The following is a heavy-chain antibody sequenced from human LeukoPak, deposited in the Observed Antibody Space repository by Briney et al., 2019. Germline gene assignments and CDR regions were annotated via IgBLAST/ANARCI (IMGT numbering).Heavy chain of an antibody. Sequence: GGSLRLSCAASGFTFSSYHMTWGRQAPGKGLEWISYISIISTTIYYADSVKGRFTISRDDAKNSVYLQMNSLRAEDTAVYYCARTYERDLDYWAQGTLVTVSS. CDR3: ARTYERDLDY. D-gene: IGHD3-3*01. V-gene: IGHV3-48*01. CDR2: ISIISTTI. J-gene: IGHJ4*02. CDR1: GFTFSSYH.